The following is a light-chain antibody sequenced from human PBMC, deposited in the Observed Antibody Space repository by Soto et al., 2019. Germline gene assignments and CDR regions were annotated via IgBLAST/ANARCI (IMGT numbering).Light chain of an antibody. V-gene: IGKV2-40*01. CDR1: QSLLDRDDGNMY. Sequence: EIVMTQTPLSLPVTPGEPASISFMSSQSLLDRDDGNMYLDWYVQKPGQSPQLLIYTVSYRAPGVPDRFSGIGSGTDFTLKISRVEADDVGVYYCMQRLEFPLNFGGGTKVDIK. J-gene: IGKJ4*01. CDR3: MQRLEFPLN. CDR2: TVS.